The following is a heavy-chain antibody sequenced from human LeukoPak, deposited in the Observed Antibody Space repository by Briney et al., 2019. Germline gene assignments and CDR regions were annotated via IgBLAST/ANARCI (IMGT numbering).Heavy chain of an antibody. Sequence: SETLSLTCTVSGGSISSSSYYWGWIRQPPGKGLEGIGSIYYSGSTYYNPSLKSRVTISVDTSKNQFSLKLSSVTAADTAVYYCVIPSGYYPPYWGQGTLVTVSS. CDR2: IYYSGST. V-gene: IGHV4-39*01. D-gene: IGHD3-22*01. CDR3: VIPSGYYPPY. CDR1: GGSISSSSYY. J-gene: IGHJ4*02.